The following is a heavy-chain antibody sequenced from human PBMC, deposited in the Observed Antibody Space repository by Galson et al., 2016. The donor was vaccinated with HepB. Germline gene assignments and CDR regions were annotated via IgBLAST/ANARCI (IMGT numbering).Heavy chain of an antibody. Sequence: SLRLSCAASGFSLSTYAMNWVRQAPGKGLEWVAAISYHGSKKYYADSVKGRVTISRDNSNNTLYLKMNSLSPEDTAVYYCARDRTFDYQGMDVWGQGTTVTVSS. D-gene: IGHD5-12*01. CDR3: ARDRTFDYQGMDV. CDR2: ISYHGSKK. CDR1: GFSLSTYA. V-gene: IGHV3-30*19. J-gene: IGHJ6*02.